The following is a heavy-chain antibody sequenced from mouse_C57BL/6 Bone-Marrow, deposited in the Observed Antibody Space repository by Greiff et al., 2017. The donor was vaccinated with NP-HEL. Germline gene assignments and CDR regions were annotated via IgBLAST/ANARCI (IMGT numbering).Heavy chain of an antibody. D-gene: IGHD3-1*01. CDR3: AREGLLEFLYAMDY. V-gene: IGHV1-64*01. J-gene: IGHJ4*01. Sequence: QVQLQQPGAELVKPGASVKLSCKASGYTFTSYWMHWVKQRPGQGLEWIGMIHPNSGSTNYNEKFKSKATLTVDKSSSTAYMQLSSLTSEDSAVYYCAREGLLEFLYAMDYWGQGTSVTVSS. CDR2: IHPNSGST. CDR1: GYTFTSYW.